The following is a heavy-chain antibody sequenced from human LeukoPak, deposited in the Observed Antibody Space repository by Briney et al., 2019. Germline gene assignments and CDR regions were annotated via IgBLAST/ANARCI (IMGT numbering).Heavy chain of an antibody. CDR3: ARGALAVAGSVIDF. D-gene: IGHD6-19*01. Sequence: GGSLRLSCAASGFTFSSYTMNWVRQAPGKGLEWVSHISINSSSIYYADSVKGRFSISRDNAKNSLYLQMNSLRAEDTAVYYCARGALAVAGSVIDFWGQGTLVTVSS. CDR1: GFTFSSYT. J-gene: IGHJ4*02. CDR2: ISINSSSI. V-gene: IGHV3-48*01.